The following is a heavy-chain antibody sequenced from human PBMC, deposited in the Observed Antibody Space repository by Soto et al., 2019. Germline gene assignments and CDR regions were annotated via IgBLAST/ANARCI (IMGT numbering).Heavy chain of an antibody. CDR3: ARENTVTTYDAFDI. J-gene: IGHJ3*02. Sequence: EVQLVESGGGLVQPGGSLRLSCAASGFTFSSYWMSWVRQAPGKGLEWVANIKQDGSEKYYVDSVKGRFTISSDNAKNSLYLQMNSLRAEDTAVYYCARENTVTTYDAFDIWGQGTMVTVSS. D-gene: IGHD4-17*01. CDR1: GFTFSSYW. V-gene: IGHV3-7*01. CDR2: IKQDGSEK.